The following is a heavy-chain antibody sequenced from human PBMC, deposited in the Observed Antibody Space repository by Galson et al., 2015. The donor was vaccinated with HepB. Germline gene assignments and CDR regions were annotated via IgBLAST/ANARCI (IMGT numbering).Heavy chain of an antibody. CDR2: ITGSGGAT. J-gene: IGHJ4*02. Sequence: SLRPSCAGSGFTFSTYAMSWVRQAPGKGLHWVSSITGSGGATYYADSVKGRFTISRDNSKNTLYLQINGLRAEDTAIYYCAKTKWGIYSGPFDYWGQGTPVTVSS. V-gene: IGHV3-23*01. CDR1: GFTFSTYA. D-gene: IGHD7-27*01. CDR3: AKTKWGIYSGPFDY.